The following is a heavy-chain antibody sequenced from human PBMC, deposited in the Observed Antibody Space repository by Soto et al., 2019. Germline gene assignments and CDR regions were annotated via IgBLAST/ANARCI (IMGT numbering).Heavy chain of an antibody. Sequence: GGSLRLSCAASGFTFTNYWMPWVRQVPGEGLVWVSRIDNHGDGTSYAAFVKGRFTTSRENDKNTLYLQMNSLRAEDTAVYSCARVRGLVGATGVWGQGTMVTVSS. CDR3: ARVRGLVGATGV. D-gene: IGHD1-26*01. CDR2: IDNHGDGT. CDR1: GFTFTNYW. J-gene: IGHJ3*01. V-gene: IGHV3-74*01.